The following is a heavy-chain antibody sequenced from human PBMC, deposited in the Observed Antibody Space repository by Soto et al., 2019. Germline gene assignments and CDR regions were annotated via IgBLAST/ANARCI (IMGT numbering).Heavy chain of an antibody. V-gene: IGHV3-23*01. Sequence: SQSRSFPASGFSFTTFSMSLFPQATGKGLEWVAGIGASGDITWYADSVKGRLSISRDNSKNTLYLQLNSLRFEDTAVYYCAKDDFTDRGDDYFDYWGPGTLVNVSA. CDR3: AKDDFTDRGDDYFDY. J-gene: IGHJ4*02. D-gene: IGHD2-21*02. CDR2: IGASGDIT. CDR1: GFSFTTFS.